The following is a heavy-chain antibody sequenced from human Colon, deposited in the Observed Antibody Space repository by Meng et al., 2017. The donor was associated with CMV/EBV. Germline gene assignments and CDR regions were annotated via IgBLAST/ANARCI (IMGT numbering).Heavy chain of an antibody. D-gene: IGHD4-17*01. CDR1: GGSISSSTYY. CDR2: IYYSGYT. CDR3: ATDYGDYYFDR. J-gene: IGHJ4*02. V-gene: IGHV4-39*06. Sequence: RLQLPESGPGLVKPSETLSLTCTVSGGSISSSTYYWGWIRQTPGKGLEWIGNIYYSGYTYYNPSLKSRLTISVDTSKNQFSLKLTSVTAADTAVYYCATDYGDYYFDRWGQGTLVTVSS.